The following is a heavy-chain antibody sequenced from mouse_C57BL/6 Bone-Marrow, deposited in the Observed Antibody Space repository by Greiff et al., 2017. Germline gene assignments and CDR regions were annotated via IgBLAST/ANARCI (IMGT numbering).Heavy chain of an antibody. Sequence: QVQLQQSGPGLVQPSQSLSITCTVSGFSLTSYGVHWVRQSPGKGLEWLGVIWSGGSTDYNAAFISRLSISKDNSKSQVFFKMNSLQADDTAIYYCATYYSGYLDYWGQGTTLTVSS. CDR1: GFSLTSYG. CDR2: IWSGGST. J-gene: IGHJ2*01. D-gene: IGHD2-12*01. V-gene: IGHV2-2*01. CDR3: ATYYSGYLDY.